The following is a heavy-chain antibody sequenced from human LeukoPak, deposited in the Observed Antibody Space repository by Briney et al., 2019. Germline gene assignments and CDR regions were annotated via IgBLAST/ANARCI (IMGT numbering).Heavy chain of an antibody. Sequence: GGSLRLSCAASGFTVSSNYMSWVRQAPGKGLEWVSVIYSGGSTYYADSVKGRFTISRDNSKNTLYLQMNSLRAEDTAVYYCASHEYSSSEGIDYWAREPWSPSPQ. V-gene: IGHV3-66*04. CDR1: GFTVSSNY. CDR3: ASHEYSSSEGIDY. J-gene: IGHJ4*02. D-gene: IGHD6-6*01. CDR2: IYSGGST.